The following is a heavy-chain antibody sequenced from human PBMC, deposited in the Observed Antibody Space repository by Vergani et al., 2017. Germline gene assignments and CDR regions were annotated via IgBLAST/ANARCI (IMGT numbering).Heavy chain of an antibody. CDR3: ARHSTVEWLVKLGWIDP. CDR1: GASIRSSNYY. V-gene: IGHV4-39*01. CDR2: IYYSGCT. Sequence: QLQLQESGPGLVKPSATLSLTCSVSGASIRSSNYYWGWIRQPPGKGLERIASIYYSGCTYYNPSLKSRVTISVDTSKKQFSLKLSSVTAADTAVYFCARHSTVEWLVKLGWIDPWGQGILVTVSS. D-gene: IGHD6-19*01. J-gene: IGHJ5*02.